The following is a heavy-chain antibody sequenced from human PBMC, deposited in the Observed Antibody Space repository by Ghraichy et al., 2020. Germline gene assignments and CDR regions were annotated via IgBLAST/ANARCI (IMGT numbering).Heavy chain of an antibody. J-gene: IGHJ4*02. V-gene: IGHV4-4*02. CDR2: IYHSGST. D-gene: IGHD4-17*01. CDR3: ARVADGDFDY. CDR1: GGSFSSTKW. Sequence: RPSLTCAVSGGSFSSTKWWGWVRQPPGKGLEWIGEIYHSGSTTYNPSLKSRVTLSVDKAKSQFSLKLTSVTAADTAVYYCARVADGDFDYWGQGTLVAVAS.